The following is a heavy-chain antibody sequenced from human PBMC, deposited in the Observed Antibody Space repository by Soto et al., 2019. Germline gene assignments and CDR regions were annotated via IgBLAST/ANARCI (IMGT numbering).Heavy chain of an antibody. J-gene: IGHJ6*02. V-gene: IGHV1-69*13. Sequence: SVKVSCKASGGTFSSYSISWVRQAPGQGLEWMGGIIPIFGTANYAQKFQGRVTITADASTSTAYMELSSLRSEDTAVYYCASPLYEGGGMHVWGQGTTVNVSS. CDR3: ASPLYEGGGMHV. CDR1: GGTFSSYS. CDR2: IIPIFGTA. D-gene: IGHD2-8*01.